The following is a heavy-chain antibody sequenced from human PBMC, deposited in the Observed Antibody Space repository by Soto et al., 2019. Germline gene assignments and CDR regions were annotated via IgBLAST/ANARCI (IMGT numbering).Heavy chain of an antibody. CDR2: IIPIFGTA. J-gene: IGHJ4*02. Sequence: ASVKVSCKASGGTFSSYAISWVRQAPGQGLEWMGGIIPIFGTANYAQKFQGRVTITADKSTSTAYMELSSLRSEDTAVYYCARGLGIVEAADYWGQGTLVTVSS. CDR1: GGTFSSYA. CDR3: ARGLGIVEAADY. D-gene: IGHD1-26*01. V-gene: IGHV1-69*06.